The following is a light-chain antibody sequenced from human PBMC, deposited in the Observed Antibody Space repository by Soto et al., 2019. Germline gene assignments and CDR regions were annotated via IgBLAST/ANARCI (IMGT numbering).Light chain of an antibody. V-gene: IGKV3-11*01. Sequence: IVLTHSPATLSLSPWERAILSFRSSQSVSTFLAWFQQKPGQPPRLLIYNASNRTTGIPARFSGSASGTEFTLTITGLQSEDFAVYYCQQYKNWPPISFGQGTRLEIK. CDR1: QSVSTF. J-gene: IGKJ5*01. CDR2: NAS. CDR3: QQYKNWPPIS.